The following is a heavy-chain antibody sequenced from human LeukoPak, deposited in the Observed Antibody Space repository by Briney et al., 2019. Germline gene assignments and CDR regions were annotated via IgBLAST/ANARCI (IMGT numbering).Heavy chain of an antibody. Sequence: PSETLSLTCTVSGGSISSYYWSWIRQPPGKGLEWIGYIYYSGITNYNPSLKSRLTISVDTSKNQFSLKLSSVTAADTAVYYCARNMRVHWELGTQNWFDPWGQGTLVTVSS. D-gene: IGHD1-26*01. V-gene: IGHV4-59*01. J-gene: IGHJ5*02. CDR3: ARNMRVHWELGTQNWFDP. CDR2: IYYSGIT. CDR1: GGSISSYY.